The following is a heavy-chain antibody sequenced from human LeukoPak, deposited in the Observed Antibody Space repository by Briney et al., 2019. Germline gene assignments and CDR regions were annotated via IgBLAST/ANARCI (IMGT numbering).Heavy chain of an antibody. J-gene: IGHJ4*02. CDR3: ARGGFSGYPDDY. Sequence: SETLPLTCAVYGGSFSGYYWSWIRQPPGKVLEWIGVINHSGSTNYNPSLKGRVTISVDTSKNQFSLKLSSVTAADTAVYYCARGGFSGYPDDYWGQGTLVTVSS. CDR2: INHSGST. CDR1: GGSFSGYY. V-gene: IGHV4-34*01. D-gene: IGHD3-22*01.